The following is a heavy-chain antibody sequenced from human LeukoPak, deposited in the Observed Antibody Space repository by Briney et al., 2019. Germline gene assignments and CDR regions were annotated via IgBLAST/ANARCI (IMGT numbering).Heavy chain of an antibody. V-gene: IGHV1-2*06. CDR1: GYTFTDYY. J-gene: IGHJ4*02. Sequence: GASVKVSCKASGYTFTDYYMHWVRQAPGQGLEWTGRINPKSGDTSFAQKFRGRVTMTRDTSVTTAYMELGRLTSDDTAIYYCARDSRVAGDYWGQGTLVTVSS. CDR2: INPKSGDT. D-gene: IGHD2-15*01. CDR3: ARDSRVAGDY.